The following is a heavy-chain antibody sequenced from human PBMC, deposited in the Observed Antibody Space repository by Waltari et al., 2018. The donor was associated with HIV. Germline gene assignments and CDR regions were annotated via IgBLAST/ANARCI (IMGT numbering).Heavy chain of an antibody. J-gene: IGHJ1*01. D-gene: IGHD5-18*01. Sequence: EVQLVEFGGGLVRPGGFLRPSCAASGLSFTTYALCWVRQVPGKGLEWVSAISGWGGNKYYADSVKGRFTISRDNSKNTLDLQMNSLRAEDTAVYYCAKLAGYGYGYKGYFQHWGQGTLVTVSS. V-gene: IGHV3-23*04. CDR1: GLSFTTYA. CDR2: ISGWGGNK. CDR3: AKLAGYGYGYKGYFQH.